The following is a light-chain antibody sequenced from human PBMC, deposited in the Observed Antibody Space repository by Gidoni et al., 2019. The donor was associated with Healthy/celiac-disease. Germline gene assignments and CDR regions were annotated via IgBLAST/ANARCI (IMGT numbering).Light chain of an antibody. CDR2: EVS. CDR3: SSYTSSSTLV. CDR1: SSDVGGYNY. V-gene: IGLV2-14*01. J-gene: IGLJ2*01. Sequence: QSALTQPASVSGSPGQSTTISCTGTSSDVGGYNYVYWYHQHPGKAPKLMIYEVSNRPSGVSNRFAGSKSGNTASLTISGLQAEDEADYYCSSYTSSSTLVFGGGTKLTVL.